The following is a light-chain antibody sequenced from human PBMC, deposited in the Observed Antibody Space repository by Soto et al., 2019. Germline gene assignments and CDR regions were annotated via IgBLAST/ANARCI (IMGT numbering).Light chain of an antibody. V-gene: IGKV3-11*01. Sequence: EIVLTQSPATLSLSPGERATLSCRASQSVRSFLAWYQQKPGQAPRLLIYDASHRATGVPGRFSGSGSGTDFTLTISSLEPEDFAVYYCQQRSSWPPALSFGGGTKVE. J-gene: IGKJ4*01. CDR1: QSVRSF. CDR2: DAS. CDR3: QQRSSWPPALS.